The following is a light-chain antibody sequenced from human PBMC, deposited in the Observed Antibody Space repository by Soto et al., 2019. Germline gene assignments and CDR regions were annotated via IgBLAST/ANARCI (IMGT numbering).Light chain of an antibody. Sequence: EIVMTQSPATLSVSPGERATLSCRASQSVGNNLAWYQQRPGQAPRLLIHGASARPSGVPARFSGSGSGTDFTLTISSLQSEDFAIYYCQQYTASPITFGPGTTVDLK. CDR1: QSVGNN. CDR2: GAS. CDR3: QQYTASPIT. V-gene: IGKV3-15*01. J-gene: IGKJ3*01.